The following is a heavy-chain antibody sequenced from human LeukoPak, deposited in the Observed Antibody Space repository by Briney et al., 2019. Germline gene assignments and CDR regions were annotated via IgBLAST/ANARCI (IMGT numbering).Heavy chain of an antibody. CDR3: TTENWNDVGSFDY. Sequence: GGSLRLSCAASGFTFSNAWMSWVRQAPGKGLEWVGRIKSKTDGGTTDYAAPVKGRFTISRDDSKNTLYPQMNSLKTEDTAVYYCTTENWNDVGSFDYWGQGTLVTVSS. J-gene: IGHJ4*02. D-gene: IGHD1-1*01. CDR2: IKSKTDGGTT. CDR1: GFTFSNAW. V-gene: IGHV3-15*01.